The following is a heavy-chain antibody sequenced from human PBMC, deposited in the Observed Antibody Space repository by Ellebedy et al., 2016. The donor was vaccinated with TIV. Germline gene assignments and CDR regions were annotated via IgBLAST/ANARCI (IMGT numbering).Heavy chain of an antibody. CDR2: IYYSGST. V-gene: IGHV4-61*01. J-gene: IGHJ1*01. D-gene: IGHD2-15*01. CDR1: GGSISSGSYY. Sequence: SETLSLTXTVSGGSISSGSYYWSWIRQPPGKGLEWIGYIYYSGSTNYNPSLKSRVTISVDTSKNQFSLKLSSVTAADTAVYYCARGYCSGGSCYFEYFQHWGQGTLVTVSS. CDR3: ARGYCSGGSCYFEYFQH.